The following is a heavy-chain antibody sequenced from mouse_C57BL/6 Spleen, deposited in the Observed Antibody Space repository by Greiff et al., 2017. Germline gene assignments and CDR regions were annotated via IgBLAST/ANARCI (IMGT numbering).Heavy chain of an antibody. Sequence: VQLQQSGPELVKPGASVKISCKASGYAFSSSWMNWVKQRPGKGLEWIGRIYPGVGDTNYNGKFKGKATLTADKSSSTAYMQLSSLTSEDAAVYFCASLYYGNCGFAYWGQGTLVTVSA. CDR1: GYAFSSSW. J-gene: IGHJ3*01. CDR2: IYPGVGDT. D-gene: IGHD2-1*01. V-gene: IGHV1-82*01. CDR3: ASLYYGNCGFAY.